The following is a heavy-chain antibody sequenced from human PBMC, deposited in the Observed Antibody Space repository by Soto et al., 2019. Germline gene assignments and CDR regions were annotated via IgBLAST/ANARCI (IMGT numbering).Heavy chain of an antibody. CDR3: AARGYSYGLMDDY. J-gene: IGHJ4*02. Sequence: EVQLVESGGGLIQPGGSLRLSCAASGFTVSSNYMSWVRQAPGKGLEWVSVIYSGGTTYYADSVKGRFTISRDDSKNTLYLQMNSLRAADTAVYYCAARGYSYGLMDDYWGQGTLVTVSS. D-gene: IGHD5-18*01. CDR2: IYSGGTT. V-gene: IGHV3-53*01. CDR1: GFTVSSNY.